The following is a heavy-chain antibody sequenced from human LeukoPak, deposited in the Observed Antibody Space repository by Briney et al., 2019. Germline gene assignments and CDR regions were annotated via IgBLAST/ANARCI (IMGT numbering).Heavy chain of an antibody. Sequence: GSLRLSCVASGFSFNGYGIHWVRQAPGKGLEWVAIASFDGSQKYYADSVKGRFTVSRHNSENTLFLRMNSLRAEDTAIYYCAKDYYSGSGTPRRYFFDYWGQGILVTVSS. CDR2: ASFDGSQK. D-gene: IGHD3-10*01. V-gene: IGHV3-33*03. J-gene: IGHJ4*02. CDR3: AKDYYSGSGTPRRYFFDY. CDR1: GFSFNGYG.